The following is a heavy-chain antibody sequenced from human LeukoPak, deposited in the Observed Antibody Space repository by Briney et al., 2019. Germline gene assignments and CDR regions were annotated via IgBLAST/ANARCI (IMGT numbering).Heavy chain of an antibody. Sequence: GASVKVSCKAPGDTFTDYYMHWVRQAPGQGLEWMGWINPNNGGTNYAQKFQGRFTMTRHTSIGTAYMELSRLRSDDTAIYYCARTKVTTWQQVLSLWGQGTLVTVSP. CDR2: INPNNGGT. J-gene: IGHJ4*02. V-gene: IGHV1-2*02. CDR1: GDTFTDYY. CDR3: ARTKVTTWQQVLSL. D-gene: IGHD6-13*01.